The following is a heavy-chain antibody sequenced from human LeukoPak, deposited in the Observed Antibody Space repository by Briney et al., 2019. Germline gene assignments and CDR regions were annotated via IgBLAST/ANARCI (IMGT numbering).Heavy chain of an antibody. CDR2: IYSDGST. CDR1: GFTVSSNY. Sequence: GGSLILSCAASGFTVSSNYMNWVRRAPGKGLEWVSIIYSDGSTYYADSVKGRFTISRDNSKNTRYLQMNSPRAEDTAVYYCAAQTTFSYYFDYWGQGTLVTVSS. CDR3: AAQTTFSYYFDY. J-gene: IGHJ4*02. V-gene: IGHV3-53*01. D-gene: IGHD2/OR15-2a*01.